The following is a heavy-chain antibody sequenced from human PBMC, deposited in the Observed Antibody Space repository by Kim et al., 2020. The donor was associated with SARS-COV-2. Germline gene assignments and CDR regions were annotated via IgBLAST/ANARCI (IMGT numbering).Heavy chain of an antibody. Sequence: GGSLRLSCAASGFTFSSYAMSWVRQAPGKGLEWVSAISGSGGSTYYADSVKGRFTISRDNSKNTLYLQMNSLRAEDTAVYYCAKGSGFGGGFYYGMDVWGQGTTVTVSS. J-gene: IGHJ6*02. V-gene: IGHV3-23*01. D-gene: IGHD3-16*01. CDR3: AKGSGFGGGFYYGMDV. CDR2: ISGSGGST. CDR1: GFTFSSYA.